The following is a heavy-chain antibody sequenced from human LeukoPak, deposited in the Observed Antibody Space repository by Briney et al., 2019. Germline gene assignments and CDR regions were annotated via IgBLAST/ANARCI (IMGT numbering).Heavy chain of an antibody. D-gene: IGHD6-19*01. CDR1: GGPISGGTYY. CDR3: ARHGGYIYLNWFDP. J-gene: IGHJ5*01. CDR2: VSYSGTT. Sequence: PSETLSLTCTVSGGPISGGTYYWGWIRQPPGKGLEWIGTVSYSGTTYYKSSLKSRVTISVDTSKNQFSLYLNSVTAADTAVYYCARHGGYIYLNWFDPWGQGTLVTVSS. V-gene: IGHV4-39*01.